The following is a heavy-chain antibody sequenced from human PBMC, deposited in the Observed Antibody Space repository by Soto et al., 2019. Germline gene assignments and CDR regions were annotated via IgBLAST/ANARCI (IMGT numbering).Heavy chain of an antibody. CDR2: ISGSGGST. V-gene: IGHV3-23*01. Sequence: GGSLRLSCAASGFTFSSYAMSWVRQAPGKGLEWVSGISGSGGSTNYADSVKGRFTISRDNSKNTLYLQMNSLRAEDTAVYYCASSLITPFDYWGQGTLVTVSS. D-gene: IGHD1-20*01. J-gene: IGHJ4*02. CDR1: GFTFSSYA. CDR3: ASSLITPFDY.